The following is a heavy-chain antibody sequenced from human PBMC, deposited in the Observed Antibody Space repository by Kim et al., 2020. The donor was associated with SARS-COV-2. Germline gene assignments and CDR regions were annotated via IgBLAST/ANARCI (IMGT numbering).Heavy chain of an antibody. CDR2: INSGGGT. CDR3: ARALFDSGTYRPYQT. J-gene: IGHJ3*01. CDR1: GFTFSMSV. Sequence: GGSLRLSCAASGFTFSMSVMSWVRQAPGKGLEWVSAINSGGGTNYADSVKGRFTISRDNSKNTLYLQMDSLRAEDTALYYCARALFDSGTYRPYQTWGQGTMVTVYS. D-gene: IGHD1-26*01. V-gene: IGHV3-23*01.